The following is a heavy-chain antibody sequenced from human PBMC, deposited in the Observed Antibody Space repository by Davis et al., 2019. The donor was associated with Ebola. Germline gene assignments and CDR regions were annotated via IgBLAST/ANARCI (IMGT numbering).Heavy chain of an antibody. D-gene: IGHD4-17*01. V-gene: IGHV3-7*01. J-gene: IGHJ4*02. CDR1: GFTFSNYG. CDR2: IKQDGSEI. Sequence: GGSLRLSCIASGFTFSNYGMSWVRQAPGKGLEWVANIKQDGSEIHYVDSVKGRFTISRDNTKNSLYLQMNSLRDEDTALYYCSRGGAVKFDYWGQGTLVTVSS. CDR3: SRGGAVKFDY.